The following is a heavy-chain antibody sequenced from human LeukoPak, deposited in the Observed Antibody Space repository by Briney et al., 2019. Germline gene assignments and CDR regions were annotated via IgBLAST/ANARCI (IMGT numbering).Heavy chain of an antibody. CDR2: IRYDGSNK. CDR3: ARDNSVRDEAWWFNP. D-gene: IGHD5-24*01. Sequence: GGSLRLSCAASGFTFSSYGMHWIYQAPGRGLEWVAFIRYDGSNKYYADSVKGRFTISRDNSKNTLYLQMDSLRAEDTAVYYCARDNSVRDEAWWFNPWGQGTLVTVSS. J-gene: IGHJ5*02. CDR1: GFTFSSYG. V-gene: IGHV3-30*02.